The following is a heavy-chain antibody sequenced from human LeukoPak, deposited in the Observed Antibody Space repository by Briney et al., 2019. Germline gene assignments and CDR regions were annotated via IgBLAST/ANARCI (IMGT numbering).Heavy chain of an antibody. J-gene: IGHJ4*02. CDR3: ARGPGYYDILTGYYSTLDY. Sequence: ASVKVSCKASGYTFTGYYMHWVRQAPGQGLEWMGWINPNSGGTNYAQKFQGRVTMARDTSISTAYMELSRLRSDDTAVYYCARGPGYYDILTGYYSTLDYWGQGTLVTVSS. D-gene: IGHD3-9*01. CDR2: INPNSGGT. CDR1: GYTFTGYY. V-gene: IGHV1-2*02.